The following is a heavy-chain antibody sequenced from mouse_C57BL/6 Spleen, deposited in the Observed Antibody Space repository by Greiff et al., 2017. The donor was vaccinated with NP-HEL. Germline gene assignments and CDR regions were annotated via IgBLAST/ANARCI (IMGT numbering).Heavy chain of an antibody. D-gene: IGHD1-1*02. J-gene: IGHJ3*01. Sequence: VKLQESGAELVRPGASVTLSCKASGYTFTDYEMHWVKQTPVHGLEWIGAIDPETGGTAYNQKFKGKAILTADKSSSTAYMELRSLTSEDSAVYYCTRGGKNGAWFAYWGQGTLVTVSA. CDR1: GYTFTDYE. CDR3: TRGGKNGAWFAY. V-gene: IGHV1-15*01. CDR2: IDPETGGT.